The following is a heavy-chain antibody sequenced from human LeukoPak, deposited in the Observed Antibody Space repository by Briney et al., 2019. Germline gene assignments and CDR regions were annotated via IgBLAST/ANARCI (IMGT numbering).Heavy chain of an antibody. D-gene: IGHD6-13*01. CDR3: ARARQQLYYYYYMDV. CDR2: ISSSSSYI. Sequence: GGSLRLSCAASGFTFSSYSMNWVRQAPGKGLEWVSSISSSSSYIYYADSVKGRFTISRDNAKNSLYLQMNGLRAEDTAVYYCARARQQLYYYYYMDVWGKGTTVTVSS. V-gene: IGHV3-21*01. J-gene: IGHJ6*03. CDR1: GFTFSSYS.